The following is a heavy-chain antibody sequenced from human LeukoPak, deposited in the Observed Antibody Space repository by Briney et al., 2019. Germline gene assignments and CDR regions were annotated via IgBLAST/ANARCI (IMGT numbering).Heavy chain of an antibody. CDR2: IYYSGTT. Sequence: PSETLSLTCTVSGGSISSCYWSWIWQPPGKGLEWIGYIYYSGTTDYNPSLKSRVTISVDTSNNQFSLKVSSVTAADTAVYYCARSSGTYRSFDYWGQGTLVTASS. J-gene: IGHJ4*02. CDR1: GGSISSCY. D-gene: IGHD1-26*01. V-gene: IGHV4-59*01. CDR3: ARSSGTYRSFDY.